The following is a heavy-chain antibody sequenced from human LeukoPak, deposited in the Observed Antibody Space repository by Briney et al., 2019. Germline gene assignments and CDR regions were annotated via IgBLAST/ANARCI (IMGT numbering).Heavy chain of an antibody. CDR2: ISGSGGDT. Sequence: GGSLRLSCAASGLTFSSYGLSWVRQAPGKGLEWVSAISGSGGDTYSADSVKGRFTISRDNSKNTLYLQMNGLRVEDSAVCYWASLWGGYWGQGTLVTVST. J-gene: IGHJ4*02. D-gene: IGHD7-27*01. V-gene: IGHV3-23*01. CDR1: GLTFSSYG. CDR3: ASLWGGY.